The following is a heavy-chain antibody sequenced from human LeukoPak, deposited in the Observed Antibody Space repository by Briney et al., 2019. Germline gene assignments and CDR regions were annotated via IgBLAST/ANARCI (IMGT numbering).Heavy chain of an antibody. CDR1: GGTFSSYA. J-gene: IGHJ4*02. Sequence: GSSVKVSCKASGGTFSSYAISWVRQAPGQGLEWMGIINPSGGSTSYAQKFQGRVTMTWDTSTSTVYMELSSLRSEDTAVYYCARDHSSGWYVSDYWGQGTLVTVSS. V-gene: IGHV1-46*01. CDR3: ARDHSSGWYVSDY. D-gene: IGHD6-19*01. CDR2: INPSGGST.